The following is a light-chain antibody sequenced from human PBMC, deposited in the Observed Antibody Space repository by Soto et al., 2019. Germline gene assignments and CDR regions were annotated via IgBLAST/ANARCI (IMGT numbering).Light chain of an antibody. J-gene: IGKJ4*01. Sequence: EFVLTQSPGTLSLSPGERATLSCRASQTVRNSYLAWYQQKPGQAPGLLIYDASSRATGIPDRFSGGGSGTDFTLTISRLEPEDFAVYYCQQFSSYPLTFGGGTKVDIK. CDR1: QTVRNSY. V-gene: IGKV3-20*01. CDR3: QQFSSYPLT. CDR2: DAS.